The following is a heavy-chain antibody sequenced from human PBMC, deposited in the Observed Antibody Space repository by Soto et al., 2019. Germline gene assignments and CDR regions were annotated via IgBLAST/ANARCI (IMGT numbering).Heavy chain of an antibody. CDR1: GGSISSGGYS. D-gene: IGHD3-3*01. CDR2: IYYSGST. V-gene: IGHV4-31*09. J-gene: IGHJ3*01. CDR3: GSHRFGVATSGFDV. Sequence: QVQLQESGPGLVKPSQTLSLTCTVSGGSISSGGYSWTWIRQHPGKGLEWIGYIYYSGSTNYNPSLKSRVTISLDKSMNQFSLKLSSMTAADTAFYYCGSHRFGVATSGFDVWGQGTMVTVSS.